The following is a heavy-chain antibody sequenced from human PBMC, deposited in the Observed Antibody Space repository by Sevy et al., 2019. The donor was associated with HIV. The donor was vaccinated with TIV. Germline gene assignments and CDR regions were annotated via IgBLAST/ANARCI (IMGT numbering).Heavy chain of an antibody. CDR2: ISSSGSTI. J-gene: IGHJ4*02. CDR1: GFTFSSYE. Sequence: GGSLRLSCAASGFTFSSYEMNWVRQAPGKGLEWVSYISSSGSTIYYADSVKGRFTISRDNAKKSLYLQMNSLRAEDTAVYYCAREGTTVTTCGGVACGYFDYWGQGTLVTVSS. V-gene: IGHV3-48*03. CDR3: AREGTTVTTCGGVACGYFDY. D-gene: IGHD4-17*01.